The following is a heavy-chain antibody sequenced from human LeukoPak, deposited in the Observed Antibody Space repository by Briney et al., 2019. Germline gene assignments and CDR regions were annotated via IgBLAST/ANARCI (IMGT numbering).Heavy chain of an antibody. CDR3: AKGCTGGACYSDY. D-gene: IGHD2-8*02. CDR2: ISGSGASS. J-gene: IGHJ4*02. V-gene: IGHV3-23*01. CDR1: GFTFSYYA. Sequence: GGSLRLSCAASGFTFSYYAMSWVRQAPGRGQEWVSGISGSGASSDYADSVKGRFTISRDNSKNTLSLQMHSLRAEDTAVYYCAKGCTGGACYSDYWGQGTLVTVSS.